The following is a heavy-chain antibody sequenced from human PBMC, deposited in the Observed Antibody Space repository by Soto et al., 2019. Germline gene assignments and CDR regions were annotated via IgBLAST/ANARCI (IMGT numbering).Heavy chain of an antibody. D-gene: IGHD1-26*01. CDR2: ISAYNGNT. Sequence: ASVKVSCKXSGYTFTSYGISWVRQAPGQGLEWMGWISAYNGNTNYAQKLQGRVTMTTDTSTSTAYMELRSLRSDDTAVYYCARDVIVGATKGFDYWGQGTLVTVSS. CDR1: GYTFTSYG. J-gene: IGHJ4*02. CDR3: ARDVIVGATKGFDY. V-gene: IGHV1-18*01.